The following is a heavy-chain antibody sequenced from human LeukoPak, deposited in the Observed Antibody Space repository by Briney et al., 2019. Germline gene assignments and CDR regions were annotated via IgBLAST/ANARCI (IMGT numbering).Heavy chain of an antibody. J-gene: IGHJ4*02. CDR1: GYTFTGYY. Sequence: GASVKVSCKASGYTFTGYYMHWVRQAPGQGLEWMGWINPNSGGTNYAQKFQARVTMTRDTSISTAYMELSRLRSDDTAVYYCARVRLTDGNFDYWGQGTLVTVSS. CDR2: INPNSGGT. V-gene: IGHV1-2*02. CDR3: ARVRLTDGNFDY. D-gene: IGHD1-14*01.